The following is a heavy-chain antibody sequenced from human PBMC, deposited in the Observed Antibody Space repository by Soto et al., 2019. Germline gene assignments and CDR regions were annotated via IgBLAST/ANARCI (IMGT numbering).Heavy chain of an antibody. Sequence: PGESLKISCKGSGYSFTSYWIGWVRQMPGKGLEWMGIIYPGDSDTRYSPSFQGQVTISADKSISTAYLQWSSLKASDTAMYYCARPVAARPLPDAFDIWGQGTMVTVSS. CDR2: IYPGDSDT. CDR3: ARPVAARPLPDAFDI. CDR1: GYSFTSYW. J-gene: IGHJ3*02. D-gene: IGHD6-6*01. V-gene: IGHV5-51*01.